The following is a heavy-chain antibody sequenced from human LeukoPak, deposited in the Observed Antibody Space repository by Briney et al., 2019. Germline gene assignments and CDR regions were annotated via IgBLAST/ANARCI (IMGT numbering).Heavy chain of an antibody. CDR3: ARMNIITDYYGTDV. CDR1: GGSISSSSYY. Sequence: PSETLSLTCTVSGGSISSSSYYWGWIRQPPGKGLEWIGSIYYSGSTYYNPSLKSRVTISVDTSKNQFSLKLTSVTAADTAVYYCARMNIITDYYGTDVWGQGTTVTVSS. V-gene: IGHV4-39*07. J-gene: IGHJ6*02. CDR2: IYYSGST. D-gene: IGHD3-16*01.